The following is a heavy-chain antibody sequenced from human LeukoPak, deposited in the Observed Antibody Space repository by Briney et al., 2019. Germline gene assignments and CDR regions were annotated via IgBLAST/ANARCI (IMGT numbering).Heavy chain of an antibody. CDR2: IIPIFDNT. CDR3: ARSSCRGTSCYISGSYDYYFDS. D-gene: IGHD2-2*02. Sequence: SVKVSCKASGGTFSNYAISWVRQAPGQGLEWMGGIIPIFDNTNYAQRFQGRVSITADESTNTAYMELSSLTSEDTAFYFCARSSCRGTSCYISGSYDYYFDSWGQGSLVTVSS. V-gene: IGHV1-69*13. CDR1: GGTFSNYA. J-gene: IGHJ4*02.